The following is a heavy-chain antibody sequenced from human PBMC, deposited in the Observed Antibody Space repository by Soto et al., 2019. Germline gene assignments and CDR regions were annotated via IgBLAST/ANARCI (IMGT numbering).Heavy chain of an antibody. Sequence: ASVKVSCKASGYTFTSYAMHWVRQAPGQRLEWMGWINAGNGNTKYSQKFQGRVTITRDTSASTAYMELSSLRSEDTAVYYCARVGRQQLVHWYWGQGTLVTVSS. CDR2: INAGNGNT. CDR3: ARVGRQQLVHWY. CDR1: GYTFTSYA. D-gene: IGHD6-13*01. J-gene: IGHJ4*02. V-gene: IGHV1-3*01.